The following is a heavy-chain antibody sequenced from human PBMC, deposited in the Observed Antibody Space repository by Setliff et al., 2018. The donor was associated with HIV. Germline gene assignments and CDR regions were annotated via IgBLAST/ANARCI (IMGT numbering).Heavy chain of an antibody. D-gene: IGHD6-13*01. CDR1: GYTFTSYG. CDR2: INPSAGST. J-gene: IGHJ4*02. V-gene: IGHV1-46*01. Sequence: ASVKVSCKASGYTFTSYGISWVRQAPGRGLEWMGIINPSAGSTTYAQKFQGRVTLASDTSASTVYMELSSLRSEDMAVYYCARGHSSKWYADYWGQGTLVTVSS. CDR3: ARGHSSKWYADY.